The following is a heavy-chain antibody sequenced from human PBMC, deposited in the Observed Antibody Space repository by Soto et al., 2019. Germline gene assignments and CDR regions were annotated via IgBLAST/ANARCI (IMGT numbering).Heavy chain of an antibody. V-gene: IGHV3-72*01. CDR2: TRNKSSSYTT. Sequence: EVQLVESGGGLVQPGGSLRLSCAASGFSFSDYYINWVRQAPGKGLEWVGRTRNKSSSYTTDYAAFVKGRFTISRDESKNLIYLQMNSLKTEDTAVYYWAREGSSSGPNYEYWGQGTVVTVSS. CDR3: AREGSSSGPNYEY. D-gene: IGHD3-22*01. CDR1: GFSFSDYY. J-gene: IGHJ4*02.